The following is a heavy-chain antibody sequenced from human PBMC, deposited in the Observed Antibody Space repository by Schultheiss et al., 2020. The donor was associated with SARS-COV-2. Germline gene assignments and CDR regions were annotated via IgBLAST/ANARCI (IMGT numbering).Heavy chain of an antibody. CDR2: IYYTGST. Sequence: SQTLSLTCTVSSGSISNTIYYWGWIRQPPEKGLEWIGSIYYTGSTYYNPSLKSRVTISVDTSKNQFSLRLISMTAADTAVYYCVRLPSRGITTGGTVDYWGQGTRVTVSS. V-gene: IGHV4-39*01. CDR3: VRLPSRGITTGGTVDY. D-gene: IGHD3-10*01. CDR1: SGSISNTIYY. J-gene: IGHJ4*02.